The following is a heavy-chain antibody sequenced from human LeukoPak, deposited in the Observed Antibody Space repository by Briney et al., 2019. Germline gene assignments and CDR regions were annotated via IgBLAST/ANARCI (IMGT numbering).Heavy chain of an antibody. J-gene: IGHJ4*02. CDR1: GGSFSGYY. Sequence: SETLSLTCAVYGGSFSGYYWSWIRQPPGKGLEWIGEINHSGSTNYNPSLKSRVTISVDTSKNQFSLKLSSVTAADTAVYYCAADSSGYSPFDYWGQGTLVTVSS. V-gene: IGHV4-34*01. CDR2: INHSGST. CDR3: AADSSGYSPFDY. D-gene: IGHD3-22*01.